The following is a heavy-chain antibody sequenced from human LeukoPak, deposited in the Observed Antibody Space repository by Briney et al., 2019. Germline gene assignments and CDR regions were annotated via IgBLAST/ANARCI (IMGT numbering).Heavy chain of an antibody. D-gene: IGHD6-13*01. CDR1: GFTFSSYS. Sequence: GGSLRLSCAASGFTFSSYSMNWVRQAPGKGLEWVSSISSSSSYIYYADSVKGRFTISRDNAKNSLYLQVNSLRVEDTAVYYCASHSSWRLEYWGQGTLVTVSS. CDR3: ASHSSWRLEY. J-gene: IGHJ4*02. CDR2: ISSSSSYI. V-gene: IGHV3-21*01.